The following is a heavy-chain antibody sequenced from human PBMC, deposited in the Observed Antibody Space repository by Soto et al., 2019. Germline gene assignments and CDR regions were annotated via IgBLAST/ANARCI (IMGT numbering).Heavy chain of an antibody. CDR1: GFTFSSYA. Sequence: GGSLRLSCAASGFTFSSYAMSWVRQAPGKGLEWVSAISGSGGNTYYADSVKGRFTISRDNSKNTLYLQMNSLRAEDTAVYYCAKFPSMPEYSSSSEYYYYYGMDVWGQGTTVTVSS. J-gene: IGHJ6*02. CDR2: ISGSGGNT. D-gene: IGHD6-6*01. V-gene: IGHV3-23*01. CDR3: AKFPSMPEYSSSSEYYYYYGMDV.